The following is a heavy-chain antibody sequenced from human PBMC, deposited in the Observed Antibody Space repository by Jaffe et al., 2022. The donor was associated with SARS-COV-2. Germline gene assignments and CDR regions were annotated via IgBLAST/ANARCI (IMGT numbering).Heavy chain of an antibody. V-gene: IGHV3-64D*09. D-gene: IGHD3-3*01. Sequence: EVQLVESGGGLVQPGGSLRLSCSASGFTFSSYAMHWVRQAPGKGLEYVSAISSNGGSTYYADSVKGRFTISRDNSKNTLYLQMSSLRAEDTAVYYCVKGNRRGDQNVLRFLEWLSIHYGMDVWGQGTTVTVSS. CDR2: ISSNGGST. CDR1: GFTFSSYA. CDR3: VKGNRRGDQNVLRFLEWLSIHYGMDV. J-gene: IGHJ6*02.